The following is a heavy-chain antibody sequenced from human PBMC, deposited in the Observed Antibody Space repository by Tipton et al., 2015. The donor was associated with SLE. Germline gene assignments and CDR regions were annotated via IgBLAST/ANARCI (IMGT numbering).Heavy chain of an antibody. CDR1: GGSISSGDW. Sequence: TLSLTCTVSGGSISSGDWWTWVRQPPGKGLECIGYIYYSGSTNYNPSLKSRVTISVDTSKNQFSLKLTSVTAADTATYYCARRPADCYGAHCGFXDWGQGTLVNVSS. D-gene: IGHD2-21*01. J-gene: IGHJ4*02. CDR3: ARRPADCYGAHCGFXD. V-gene: IGHV4-4*02. CDR2: IYYSGST.